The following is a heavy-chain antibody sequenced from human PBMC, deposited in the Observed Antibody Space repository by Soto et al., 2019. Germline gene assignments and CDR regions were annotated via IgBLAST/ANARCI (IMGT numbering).Heavy chain of an antibody. CDR1: GYTFTSYD. CDR3: ASGTYSYNYYYYSGMDV. D-gene: IGHD5-18*01. Sequence: GASVKVSCKASGYTFTSYDINWVRQATGQGLEWMGWMNPNSGNTGYAQKFQGRVTMTRNTSISTAYMELSSLRSEDPAVYYYASGTYSYNYYYYSGMDVGGKGPTVPVPS. CDR2: MNPNSGNT. V-gene: IGHV1-8*01. J-gene: IGHJ6*04.